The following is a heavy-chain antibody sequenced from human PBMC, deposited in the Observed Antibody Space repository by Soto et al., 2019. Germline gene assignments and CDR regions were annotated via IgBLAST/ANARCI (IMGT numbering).Heavy chain of an antibody. CDR3: AKDSQAVADISDY. CDR1: GFTFDDYA. CDR2: ISWNSGSI. J-gene: IGHJ4*02. Sequence: DVQLVESGGGLVQPGRSLRLSCAASGFTFDDYAMHWVRQAPGKGLEWVSGISWNSGSIGYADSVKGRFTISRDNAKNSLYLQISSLRAEDTALYYCAKDSQAVADISDYRGQGTLVTVSS. V-gene: IGHV3-9*01. D-gene: IGHD6-19*01.